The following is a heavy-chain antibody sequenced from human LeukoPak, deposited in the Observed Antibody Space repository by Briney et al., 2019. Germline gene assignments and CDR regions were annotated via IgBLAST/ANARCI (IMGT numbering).Heavy chain of an antibody. CDR3: ARDRAIFGVVTYYYYGMDV. CDR1: GYTFTSYY. J-gene: IGHJ6*02. CDR2: INPSGGST. Sequence: ASVKVSCKASGYTFTSYYMHWVRQAPGQGLEWMGIINPSGGSTSYAQKFQGRVTMTRDTSTSTVYMELSSLRSEDTAVYYCARDRAIFGVVTYYYYGMDVWGQGTTVTVSS. V-gene: IGHV1-46*01. D-gene: IGHD3-3*01.